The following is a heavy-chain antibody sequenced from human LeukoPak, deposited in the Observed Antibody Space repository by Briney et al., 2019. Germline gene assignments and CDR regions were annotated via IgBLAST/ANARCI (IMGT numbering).Heavy chain of an antibody. Sequence: PGGSLRLSCAASGFTVSSNYMSWVRQAPGKGLERVSVIYSGGSTYYADSVKGRFTISRDNSKNTLYLQMNSLRAEDTAVYYCARVKQWRGKSTVDAFDIWGQGTMVTVSS. CDR2: IYSGGST. V-gene: IGHV3-66*01. CDR3: ARVKQWRGKSTVDAFDI. D-gene: IGHD6-19*01. J-gene: IGHJ3*02. CDR1: GFTVSSNY.